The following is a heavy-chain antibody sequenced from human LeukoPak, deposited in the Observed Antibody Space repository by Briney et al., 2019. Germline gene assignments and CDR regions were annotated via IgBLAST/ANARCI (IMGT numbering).Heavy chain of an antibody. J-gene: IGHJ4*02. V-gene: IGHV4-59*01. CDR1: GGSMSSYY. Sequence: PSETLSLTCTVSGGSMSSYYWSWIRQPPGKGLEWIGYTYYSGNTNCNPSLKGRVTISVDTSKNQFSLKVSSVTAADTAVYYCARVFHDSSGYPFDYWGQGTLVTVSS. CDR3: ARVFHDSSGYPFDY. CDR2: TYYSGNT. D-gene: IGHD3-22*01.